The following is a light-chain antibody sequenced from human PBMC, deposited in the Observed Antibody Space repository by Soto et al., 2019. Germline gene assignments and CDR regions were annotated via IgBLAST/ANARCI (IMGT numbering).Light chain of an antibody. V-gene: IGKV3-20*01. CDR3: QEYGTSRS. CDR2: DTS. Sequence: EIVLTQSPGTLSLSPGESATLSCRASQSVASPNLAWYQQKAGQPPSLLIYDTSNRATGIPDRFTGSGSGTDFTLTISRLEPEDSAVYYCQEYGTSRSFGQGTKVEIK. CDR1: QSVASPN. J-gene: IGKJ1*01.